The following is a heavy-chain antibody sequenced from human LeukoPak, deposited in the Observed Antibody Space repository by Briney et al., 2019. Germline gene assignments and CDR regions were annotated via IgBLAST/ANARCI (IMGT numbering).Heavy chain of an antibody. D-gene: IGHD3-22*01. CDR2: INPNSGGT. Sequence: ASVKVSCKASGYTFTGYYMHWVRQAPGQGLEWMGWINPNSGGTNYAQKFQGRVTMTRDTSISTAYMELSRLRSDDTAVYYCARHDYYDFHIHAFDIWGQGTMVTVSS. V-gene: IGHV1-2*02. CDR3: ARHDYYDFHIHAFDI. J-gene: IGHJ3*02. CDR1: GYTFTGYY.